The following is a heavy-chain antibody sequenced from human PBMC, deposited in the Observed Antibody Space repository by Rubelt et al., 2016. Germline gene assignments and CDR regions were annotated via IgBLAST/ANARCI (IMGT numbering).Heavy chain of an antibody. J-gene: IGHJ4*02. CDR3: AGDRGDSTGRIDC. CDR2: IYYTGTT. Sequence: QVQLQESGPGLVKPSETLSLTCTVSGGSMSTGGPYWSWIRQHPGKGLEWIGYIYYTGTTYYNPSLKSRVSISVDTSKNQFSLNLSSVAAADTAVYYCAGDRGDSTGRIDCWGQGTLVSVSS. CDR1: GGSMSTGGPY. D-gene: IGHD3-22*01. V-gene: IGHV4-31*03.